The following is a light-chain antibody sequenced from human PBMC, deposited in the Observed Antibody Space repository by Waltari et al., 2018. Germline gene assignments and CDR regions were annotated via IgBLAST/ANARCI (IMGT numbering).Light chain of an antibody. V-gene: IGKV3-15*01. J-gene: IGKJ1*01. Sequence: ELVITQSQATLSVFSRERGTISCRASQSIRSNLAWYQHKPGQAPRLLIYGASTRATGIPARFSGSGSGTEFTLTISSLQSEDFAVYFCQQYDNWLGTFGQGTKVEIK. CDR1: QSIRSN. CDR3: QQYDNWLGT. CDR2: GAS.